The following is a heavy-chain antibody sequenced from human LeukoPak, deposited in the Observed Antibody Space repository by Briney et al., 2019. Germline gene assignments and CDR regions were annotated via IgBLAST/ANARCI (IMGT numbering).Heavy chain of an antibody. CDR3: ARARRLYYDFWSGYYRDYFDY. J-gene: IGHJ4*02. D-gene: IGHD3-3*01. V-gene: IGHV4-39*07. CDR2: IYYSGST. CDR1: GGSISSSSYY. Sequence: PSETLSLTCTVSGGSISSSSYYWGWIRQPPGTGLEWIGSIYYSGSTYYNPSLKSRVTISVDTSKNQFSLKLSSVTAADTAVYYCARARRLYYDFWSGYYRDYFDYWGQGTLVTVSS.